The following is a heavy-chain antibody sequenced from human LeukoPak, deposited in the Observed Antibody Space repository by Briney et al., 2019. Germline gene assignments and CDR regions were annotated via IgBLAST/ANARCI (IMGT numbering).Heavy chain of an antibody. V-gene: IGHV3-48*04. Sequence: GGSLRLSCAASGFTFSSFGMHWVRQAPGKGLEWLSYISGGGSATYYADSVKGRFTVSRDNAKNSLYLQMSSLRAEDTAVYYCASGWADYWGQGTLVTVSS. CDR2: ISGGGSAT. J-gene: IGHJ4*02. D-gene: IGHD6-19*01. CDR3: ASGWADY. CDR1: GFTFSSFG.